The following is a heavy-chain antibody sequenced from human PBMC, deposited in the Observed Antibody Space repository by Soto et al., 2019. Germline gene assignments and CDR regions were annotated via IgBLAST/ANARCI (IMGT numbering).Heavy chain of an antibody. J-gene: IGHJ4*02. D-gene: IGHD3-22*01. CDR2: IIPVFGKA. CDR3: ARDGTLYDSSAYYYVY. CDR1: GGTFSRSA. V-gene: IGHV1-69*01. Sequence: QVQLVQSGAEVKKPGSSVKFSCKASGGTFSRSAINWVRQAPGQGLEWMGGIIPVFGKANYAQKFQGRVTITADESTSTGYMELRSLTSEDTAVYYCARDGTLYDSSAYYYVYWGQGTLVTVSS.